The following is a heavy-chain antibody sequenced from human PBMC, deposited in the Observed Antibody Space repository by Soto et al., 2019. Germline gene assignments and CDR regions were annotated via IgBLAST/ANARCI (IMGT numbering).Heavy chain of an antibody. CDR1: GGSISSYY. CDR3: ARPSGSYLYYFDY. V-gene: IGHV4-59*08. J-gene: IGHJ4*02. CDR2: IYYSGSS. D-gene: IGHD1-26*01. Sequence: PSETLSLTCTVSGGSISSYYWSWIRQPPGKGLEWIGCIYYSGSSNYNPSLKSRVTISVDTSKNQFSLKLSSVTAADTAVYYCARPSGSYLYYFDYWGQGTLVTVSS.